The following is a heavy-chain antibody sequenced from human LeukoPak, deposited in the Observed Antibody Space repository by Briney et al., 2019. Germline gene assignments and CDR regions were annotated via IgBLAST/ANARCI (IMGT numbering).Heavy chain of an antibody. J-gene: IGHJ4*02. D-gene: IGHD6-6*01. CDR2: INSNGDEI. CDR3: ANWIGSSSRDY. V-gene: IGHV3-23*01. Sequence: GGSLTLSCAASGFTLSTYAMTWVRQAPGKGLEWVSGINSNGDEIYYADSVRGRFIISRDNSNNALYLQMDSLRAEDTAVYYCANWIGSSSRDYWGQGTLVTVSS. CDR1: GFTLSTYA.